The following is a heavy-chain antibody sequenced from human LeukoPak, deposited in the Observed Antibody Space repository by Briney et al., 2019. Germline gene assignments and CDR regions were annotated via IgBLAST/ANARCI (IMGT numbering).Heavy chain of an antibody. CDR1: GFTFTNYA. Sequence: ASVKVSCKASGFTFTNYAMHWVRQAPGQRLEWMGWINAGDDNTKYSQKFQGRVTITRDTSANTAYMELSSLRSEDTAVYSGARVEGVWFGGLLAFEPHYWGQGTLVTVSS. J-gene: IGHJ4*02. CDR3: ARVEGVWFGGLLAFEPHY. CDR2: INAGDDNT. V-gene: IGHV1-3*01. D-gene: IGHD3-10*01.